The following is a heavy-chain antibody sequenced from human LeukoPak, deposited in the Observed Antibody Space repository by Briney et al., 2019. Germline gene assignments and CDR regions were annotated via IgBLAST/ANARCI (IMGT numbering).Heavy chain of an antibody. V-gene: IGHV1-69*05. CDR2: IIPIFGTA. D-gene: IGHD2-15*01. Sequence: SVKVSCKASGGTFSSYAISWVRQAPGQGLEWMGRIIPIFGTANYAQKFQGRVTITTDESTSTAYKELSSLRSEDTAVYYCARGVVVAASLPWFDPWGQGTLVTVSS. J-gene: IGHJ5*02. CDR3: ARGVVVAASLPWFDP. CDR1: GGTFSSYA.